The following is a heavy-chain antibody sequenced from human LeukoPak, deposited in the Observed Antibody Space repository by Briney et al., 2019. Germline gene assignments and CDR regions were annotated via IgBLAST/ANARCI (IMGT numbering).Heavy chain of an antibody. CDR1: GFTFSSYW. CDR2: IKQDGSEK. V-gene: IGHV3-7*01. D-gene: IGHD3-3*01. CDR3: ASWWSGYPRQGRVAFDI. Sequence: GGSLRLSCAASGFTFSSYWMSWVRQAPGKGLEWVANIKQDGSEKYYVDSVKGRFTISRDNAKNSLYLQMNSLRAEDTAVYYCASWWSGYPRQGRVAFDIWGQGTMVTVSS. J-gene: IGHJ3*02.